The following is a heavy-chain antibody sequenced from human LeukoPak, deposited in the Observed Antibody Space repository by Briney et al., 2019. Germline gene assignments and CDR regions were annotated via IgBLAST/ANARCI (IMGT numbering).Heavy chain of an antibody. D-gene: IGHD3-16*02. J-gene: IGHJ4*02. CDR1: GYTLTELS. CDR3: ATALYDYFWGSYPLYYFDY. CDR2: FDPEDGET. Sequence: ASVKVSCKVSGYTLTELSMHWVRQAPGKGLEWMGGFDPEDGETIYAQKFQGRVTMTEDTSTDTAYMELSSLRSEDTAVYYCATALYDYFWGSYPLYYFDYWGQGTLVTVSS. V-gene: IGHV1-24*01.